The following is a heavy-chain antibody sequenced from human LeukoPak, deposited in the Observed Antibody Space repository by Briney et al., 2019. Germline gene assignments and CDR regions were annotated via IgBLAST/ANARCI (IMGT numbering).Heavy chain of an antibody. V-gene: IGHV4-30-4*08. D-gene: IGHD3-3*01. Sequence: SQTLSLTCTVSGGSISSGDYYWSWIRQPPGKGLEWIGYIYHSGNTYYNPSLKSRLAISVDTPRNQFSLKLRSVTAADTAVYYCARGGTRITIVGVVINDFDYWGQGTLVSVSS. J-gene: IGHJ4*02. CDR3: ARGGTRITIVGVVINDFDY. CDR2: IYHSGNT. CDR1: GGSISSGDYY.